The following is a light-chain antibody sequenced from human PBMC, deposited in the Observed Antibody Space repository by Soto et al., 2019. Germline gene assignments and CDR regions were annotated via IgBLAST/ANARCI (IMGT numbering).Light chain of an antibody. CDR3: QQYGASPFT. Sequence: EIVLTQSPGTLSLSPGESATLSCKASESIYINSFAWYYQKPGQPPRLLIYAASTRATGIPVRFSGSGSGTHLVLSIDSLEVEDSGIYYCQQYGASPFTFGPGTRVDI. CDR2: AAS. V-gene: IGKV3-20*01. CDR1: ESIYINS. J-gene: IGKJ3*01.